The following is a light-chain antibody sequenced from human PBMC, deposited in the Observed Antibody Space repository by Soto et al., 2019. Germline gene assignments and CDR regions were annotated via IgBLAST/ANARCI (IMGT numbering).Light chain of an antibody. V-gene: IGLV2-14*01. Sequence: QSALTQPASVSGSPGQSITISCTGTSSDVGGYNYVSWYQQHPGKAPKLMIYEVNNRPSGVSNRFSGSKSGNTASLTISGLQAEDEADYYCSSYTSSSTRYYVFGTGTKVTVL. CDR3: SSYTSSSTRYYV. J-gene: IGLJ1*01. CDR1: SSDVGGYNY. CDR2: EVN.